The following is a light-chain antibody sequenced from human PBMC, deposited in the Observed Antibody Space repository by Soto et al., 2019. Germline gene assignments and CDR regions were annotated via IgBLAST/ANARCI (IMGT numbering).Light chain of an antibody. CDR3: LQNYNYPWP. V-gene: IGKV1-6*01. CDR1: QGIRND. J-gene: IGKJ1*01. Sequence: AVQMTQSPSALSASVGGGCTSTCRASQGIRNDLGWYQQIPGKAPKLLIYAASRLQSGVPSRFSGSGSGTDFTLTISSLQPEDFATYYCLQNYNYPWPFGQGTKVDIK. CDR2: AAS.